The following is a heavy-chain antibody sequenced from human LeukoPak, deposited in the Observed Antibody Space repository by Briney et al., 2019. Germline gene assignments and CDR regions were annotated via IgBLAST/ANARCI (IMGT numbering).Heavy chain of an antibody. CDR1: GFTFSNNF. Sequence: GGSLRLSCAASGFTFSNNFMSWVRQAPGKGLEWVSVTHSGGTTYYADSVKGRFTISGDNSRNTLYLQMNSLRAEDTAVYYCARGRVTYSGYDFPYYFDYWGQGTLVTVSS. D-gene: IGHD5-12*01. CDR3: ARGRVTYSGYDFPYYFDY. CDR2: THSGGTT. J-gene: IGHJ4*02. V-gene: IGHV3-53*01.